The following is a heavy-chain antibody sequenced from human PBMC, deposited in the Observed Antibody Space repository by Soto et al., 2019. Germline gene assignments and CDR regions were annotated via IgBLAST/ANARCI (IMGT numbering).Heavy chain of an antibody. D-gene: IGHD3-10*01. CDR2: IIPIFGTA. J-gene: IGHJ6*02. V-gene: IGHV1-69*13. CDR1: GGTFSSYA. CDR3: ARDYPMVRGVITNYGMDV. Sequence: ASVKVSCKASGGTFSSYAISWVRQAPGQGLEWMGGIIPIFGTANYAQKFQGRVTITADESTSTAYMELSSLRSEDTAVYYCARDYPMVRGVITNYGMDVWGQGTTVTVS.